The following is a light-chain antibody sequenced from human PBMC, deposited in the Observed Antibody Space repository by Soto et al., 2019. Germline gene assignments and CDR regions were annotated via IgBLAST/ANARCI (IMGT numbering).Light chain of an antibody. J-gene: IGKJ2*02. CDR1: HVISTS. Sequence: DIQLTQSPSFLAPAIGDSVTSPCRASHVISTSLAWYQVKPGTAPNLLIYAATTLESGVPSRFSGSGSGKDFTLTIATLQPEDFSTYYCQQSDSTPCTFGQGTKVDIK. CDR3: QQSDSTPCT. V-gene: IGKV1-39*01. CDR2: AAT.